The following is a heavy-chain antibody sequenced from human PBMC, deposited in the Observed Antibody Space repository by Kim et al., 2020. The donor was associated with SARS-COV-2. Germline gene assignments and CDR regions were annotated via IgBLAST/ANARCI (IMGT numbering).Heavy chain of an antibody. J-gene: IGHJ6*03. D-gene: IGHD3-3*01. Sequence: KGRFTISRDNSKNTLYLQVNSLRAEDTAVYYCTGGLEWLPPKYYYYYMDVWGKGTTVTVSS. V-gene: IGHV3-23*01. CDR3: TGGLEWLPPKYYYYYMDV.